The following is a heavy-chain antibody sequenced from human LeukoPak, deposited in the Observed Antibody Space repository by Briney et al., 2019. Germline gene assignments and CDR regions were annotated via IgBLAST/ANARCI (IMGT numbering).Heavy chain of an antibody. V-gene: IGHV3-23*01. CDR3: TRRMSSGPDY. J-gene: IGHJ4*02. Sequence: GGSLRLTCAASGFTFSSYWMHWVRHAPGKGLVWVSAISGSGGSTYYADSVKGRFTISRDNSKNTAYLQMNSLKTEDTAVYYCTRRMSSGPDYWGQGTLVTVSS. D-gene: IGHD3-22*01. CDR2: ISGSGGST. CDR1: GFTFSSYW.